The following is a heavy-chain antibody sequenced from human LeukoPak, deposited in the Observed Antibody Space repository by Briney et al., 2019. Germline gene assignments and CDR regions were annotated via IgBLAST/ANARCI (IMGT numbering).Heavy chain of an antibody. J-gene: IGHJ4*02. D-gene: IGHD6-13*01. CDR3: ARGVYIAAAQYAY. Sequence: SETLSLTCTVSGGSISSYYWSWIRQPPGKGLEWIGYIYYSGTINYNPSLKSRVTISVDTSKNQFSLKLSSVTAADTAIYYCARGVYIAAAQYAYWGQGTLVTVSS. CDR1: GGSISSYY. CDR2: IYYSGTI. V-gene: IGHV4-59*01.